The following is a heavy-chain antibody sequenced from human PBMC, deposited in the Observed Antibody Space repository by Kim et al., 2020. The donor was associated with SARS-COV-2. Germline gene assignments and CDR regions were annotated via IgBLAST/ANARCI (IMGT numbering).Heavy chain of an antibody. Sequence: AQKLQGRVTMTTDTSTSTAYMELRSLRSDDTAVYYCARNTMIVVTYGMDVWGQGTTVTVSS. D-gene: IGHD3-22*01. V-gene: IGHV1-18*01. J-gene: IGHJ6*02. CDR3: ARNTMIVVTYGMDV.